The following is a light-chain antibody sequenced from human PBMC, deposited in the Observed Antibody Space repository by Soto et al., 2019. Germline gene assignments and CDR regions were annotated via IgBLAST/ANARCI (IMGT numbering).Light chain of an antibody. Sequence: QSVLTQPPSVSAAPGQKVTISCSGSSSNIGNNYVSWYQQLPGTAPKLLTYDNNKRPSGIPDRFSGSKSGTSATLGITGLQTGDEADYYCGTWDNSLSAVVVGGGTKLTVL. CDR1: SSNIGNNY. CDR2: DNN. CDR3: GTWDNSLSAVV. V-gene: IGLV1-51*01. J-gene: IGLJ2*01.